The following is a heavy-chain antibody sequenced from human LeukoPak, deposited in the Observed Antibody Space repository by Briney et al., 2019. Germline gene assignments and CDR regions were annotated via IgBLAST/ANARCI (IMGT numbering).Heavy chain of an antibody. CDR1: GFSLSTSGVG. CDR3: ARLYCSSTSCYRPYNWFDP. Sequence: SGPTLVNPTQTLTLTCTFSGFSLSTSGVGVGWIRQPPGKALEWLALIYWNDDKRYSPSLKSRLTTTKDTSKNQVVLTMTNMDPVDTATYYCARLYCSSTSCYRPYNWFDPWGQGTLVTVSS. CDR2: IYWNDDK. J-gene: IGHJ5*02. D-gene: IGHD2-2*01. V-gene: IGHV2-5*01.